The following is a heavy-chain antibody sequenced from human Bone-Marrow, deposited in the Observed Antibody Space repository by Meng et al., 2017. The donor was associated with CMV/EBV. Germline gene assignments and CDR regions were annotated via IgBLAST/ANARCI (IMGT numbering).Heavy chain of an antibody. D-gene: IGHD5-24*01. CDR3: AKDLFRDGYNYWGWDDY. V-gene: IGHV3-23*01. Sequence: GESLKISCAASGFTFSSYAMSWVRQAPGKGLDWVSAISGGGGSTYYADSVKGRFTISRDNSKNTLYLQMNSLRAEDTAVYYCAKDLFRDGYNYWGWDDYWGQGTLVTVSS. CDR2: ISGGGGST. J-gene: IGHJ4*02. CDR1: GFTFSSYA.